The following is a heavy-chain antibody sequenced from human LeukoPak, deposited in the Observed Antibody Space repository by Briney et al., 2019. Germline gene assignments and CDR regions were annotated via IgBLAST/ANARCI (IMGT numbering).Heavy chain of an antibody. Sequence: PGGSLRLSCAASGFTFDDYGMSWVRQAPGKGLEWVSGINWNGGSTGYADSVKGRFTISRDNAKNSLYLQMNSLRAEDTALYYCARLGTDYGGNGGVSDYMDVWGKGTTVTVSS. V-gene: IGHV3-20*04. CDR1: GFTFDDYG. CDR3: ARLGTDYGGNGGVSDYMDV. J-gene: IGHJ6*03. CDR2: INWNGGST. D-gene: IGHD4-23*01.